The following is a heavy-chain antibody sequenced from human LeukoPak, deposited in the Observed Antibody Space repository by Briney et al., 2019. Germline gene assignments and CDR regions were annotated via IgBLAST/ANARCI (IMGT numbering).Heavy chain of an antibody. J-gene: IGHJ4*02. V-gene: IGHV4-59*10. CDR2: MYTSGST. Sequence: SETLSLTCAVYGGSFSGYYWSWIRQSAAKGLEWIGRMYTSGSTNYNPSLKSRVTISVDTSKNQFSLTLSSVTAADTAVYYCARASVLLSADYWGQGTLVTVSS. CDR3: ARASVLLSADY. D-gene: IGHD3-16*01. CDR1: GGSFSGYY.